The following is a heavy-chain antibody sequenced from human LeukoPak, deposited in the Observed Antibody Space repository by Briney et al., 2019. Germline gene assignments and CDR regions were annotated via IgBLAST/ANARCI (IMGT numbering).Heavy chain of an antibody. CDR2: INPNSGGT. CDR1: GYTFTDYH. Sequence: GASVKVSCKASGYTFTDYHAHWVRQAPGQGLEWMGWINPNSGGTNYAQKFQGRVTMTRDTSISTAYTELSRLTSDDTAVYYCARDRDSSGTPGYWGQGTLVTVSS. CDR3: ARDRDSSGTPGY. J-gene: IGHJ4*02. V-gene: IGHV1-2*02. D-gene: IGHD6-19*01.